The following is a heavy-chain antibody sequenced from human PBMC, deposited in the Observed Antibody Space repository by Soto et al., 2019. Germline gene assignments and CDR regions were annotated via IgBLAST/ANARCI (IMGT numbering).Heavy chain of an antibody. CDR3: ARHSGCGDYPGADAFDI. V-gene: IGHV4-59*08. Sequence: PSETLSLTCTVSGGSISNYYWSWIRQPQGKGLEWIGYMFYSGSTNYNPSLKSRVTISVDTSQNRFSLRLSSVTAADTAVYYCARHSGCGDYPGADAFDIWGQGTMVTVS. CDR2: MFYSGST. CDR1: GGSISNYY. J-gene: IGHJ3*02. D-gene: IGHD4-17*01.